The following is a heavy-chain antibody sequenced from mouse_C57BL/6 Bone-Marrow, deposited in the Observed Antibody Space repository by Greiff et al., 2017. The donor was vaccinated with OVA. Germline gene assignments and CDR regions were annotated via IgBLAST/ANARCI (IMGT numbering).Heavy chain of an antibody. D-gene: IGHD1-1*01. CDR2: IDPETGGT. J-gene: IGHJ4*01. Sequence: QVQLQQSGAELVRPGASVTLSCKASGYTFTDYGMHWVKQTPVHGLEWIGAIDPETGGTAYNQKFKGKAILTADKSSSTAYMELRSLTSEDSAVYYCTLITTVVAGGMDYWGQGTSVTVSS. CDR3: TLITTVVAGGMDY. V-gene: IGHV1-15*01. CDR1: GYTFTDYG.